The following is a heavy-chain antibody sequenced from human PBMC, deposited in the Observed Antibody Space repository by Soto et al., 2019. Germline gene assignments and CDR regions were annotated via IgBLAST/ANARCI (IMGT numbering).Heavy chain of an antibody. Sequence: SETLSLTRTVSCASLPGSSYWGWVRPPAGEGLEWVGGFYLRWSTNYNPSLRRRVTTSTDVSKNQFSLRMTSVAAADTALYYCARGMTPPGAPAWYYFDSWGQGTLVTVSS. D-gene: IGHD2-8*02. CDR2: FYLRWST. CDR3: ARGMTPPGAPAWYYFDS. V-gene: IGHV4-4*07. CDR1: CASLPGSSY. J-gene: IGHJ4*02.